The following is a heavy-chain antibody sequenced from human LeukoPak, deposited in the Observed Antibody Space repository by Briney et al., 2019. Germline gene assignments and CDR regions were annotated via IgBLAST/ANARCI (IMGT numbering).Heavy chain of an antibody. CDR1: SGSISNYY. Sequence: SETLSLTCTVSSGSISNYYWSWIRQPAGEGLEWIGRIYPSGSANYNPSLKSRVTMSVDTSKNQFSLKLSSVTAADTAVYYCARGGSYGFDYWGQGTLVTVSS. V-gene: IGHV4-4*07. CDR2: IYPSGSA. CDR3: ARGGSYGFDY. D-gene: IGHD1-26*01. J-gene: IGHJ4*02.